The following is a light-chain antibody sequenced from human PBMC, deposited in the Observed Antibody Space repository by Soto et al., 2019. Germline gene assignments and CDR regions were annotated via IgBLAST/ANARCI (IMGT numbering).Light chain of an antibody. Sequence: DIVMTQSPDSLAVSLGERATINFNSVQSIVYTSYNKNHLAWYQQKPGQRPKLLIYWASTRESGVPDRFSGSGSGTDFTLTISSLQAEDVAVYYCQQYYHTPLTFGGGTKVDIK. V-gene: IGKV4-1*01. CDR1: QSIVYTSYNKNH. J-gene: IGKJ4*01. CDR2: WAS. CDR3: QQYYHTPLT.